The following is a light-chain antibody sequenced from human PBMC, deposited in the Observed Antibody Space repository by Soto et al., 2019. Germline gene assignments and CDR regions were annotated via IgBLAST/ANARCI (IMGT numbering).Light chain of an antibody. V-gene: IGKV1-39*01. CDR2: DAS. Sequence: DTQMTQSPSTLSASLGDRVTITCRASQSINKWLAWYQQKPGKAPNLLIYDASNLQSGVPSRFSGSGFETDFTITISSLQPEDFETYYCQQSYNTPRTFGQGTKVDIK. CDR3: QQSYNTPRT. J-gene: IGKJ1*01. CDR1: QSINKW.